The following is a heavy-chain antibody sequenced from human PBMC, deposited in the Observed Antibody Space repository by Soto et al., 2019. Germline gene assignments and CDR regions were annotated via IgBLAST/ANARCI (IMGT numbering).Heavy chain of an antibody. CDR1: GGSVSSGSYY. V-gene: IGHV4-61*01. CDR3: ARDSSGFEFFDY. J-gene: IGHJ4*02. D-gene: IGHD3-22*01. CDR2: IYYSGST. Sequence: SETLSLTCTVSGGSVSSGSYYWSWIRQPPGKGLEWIGYIYYSGSTNYNPSLKSRVTTSVDTSKNQFSLKLSSVTAADTAVYYCARDSSGFEFFDYWGQGTLVTVSS.